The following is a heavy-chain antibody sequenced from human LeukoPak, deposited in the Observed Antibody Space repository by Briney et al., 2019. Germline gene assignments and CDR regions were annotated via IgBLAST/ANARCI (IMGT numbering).Heavy chain of an antibody. V-gene: IGHV3-23*01. Sequence: GRSLRLSCAASGFTFTNYGMGWVHQAPGKGLEWVSAVSGGGGSTYYADSVKGRFTISRDNSKNTVYLQMNSLRADDTAVYYCAEEKNSGYYYHFDYWGQGTLVTVSS. D-gene: IGHD3-22*01. CDR2: VSGGGGST. CDR1: GFTFTNYG. J-gene: IGHJ4*02. CDR3: AEEKNSGYYYHFDY.